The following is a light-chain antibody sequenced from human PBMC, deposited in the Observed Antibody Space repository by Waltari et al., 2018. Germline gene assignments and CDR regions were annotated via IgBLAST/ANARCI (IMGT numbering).Light chain of an antibody. Sequence: IVMTPSPATLSVSPGERATLSCRASQSVNSNLAWYQQKPGQAPRLLIYGASTRATGIPARFSGSVSGTEFTLTISSLQSEDFAVYYCQQYNAWPLTFGQGTKVEIK. CDR2: GAS. J-gene: IGKJ1*01. CDR3: QQYNAWPLT. CDR1: QSVNSN. V-gene: IGKV3-15*01.